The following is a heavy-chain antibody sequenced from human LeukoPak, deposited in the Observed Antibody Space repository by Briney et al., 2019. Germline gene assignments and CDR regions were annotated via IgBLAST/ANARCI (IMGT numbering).Heavy chain of an antibody. J-gene: IGHJ4*02. V-gene: IGHV1-8*01. CDR1: GYTFTSYD. Sequence: ASVKVSCKASGYTFTSYDINWVRQATGQGLEWMGWMNPNSGNTGYAQKFQGRVTMTRDTSISTAYMELSGLRSEDTAVYYCARGSRGTSDFWSGYSYYFDFWGQGTLVTVSS. CDR2: MNPNSGNT. CDR3: ARGSRGTSDFWSGYSYYFDF. D-gene: IGHD3-3*01.